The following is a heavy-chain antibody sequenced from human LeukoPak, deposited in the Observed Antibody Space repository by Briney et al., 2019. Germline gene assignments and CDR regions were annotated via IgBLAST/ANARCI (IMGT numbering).Heavy chain of an antibody. CDR3: ARDMGYCSSTSCPEDAFDI. V-gene: IGHV1-2*02. CDR1: GYTFTGYY. D-gene: IGHD2-2*01. J-gene: IGHJ3*02. CDR2: INPNSGGT. Sequence: ASVKVSCKASGYTFTGYYMHWVRQAPGQGLEWMGWINPNSGGTNYAQKFQGRVTMTRDTSISTAYMELSRLRSDDTAVYYCARDMGYCSSTSCPEDAFDIWGQGTMVTVSS.